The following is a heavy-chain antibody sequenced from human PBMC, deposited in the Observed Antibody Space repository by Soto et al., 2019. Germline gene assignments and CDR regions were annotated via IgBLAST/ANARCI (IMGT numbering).Heavy chain of an antibody. V-gene: IGHV1-3*01. J-gene: IGHJ4*02. Sequence: QVHLVQSGAEVKEPGASVRVSCEASGYTFTSHTIHWARQAPGQCLEWMGWIIVSHGSSRYAPQFQGRITFGRDTSATTAYMELTSLTFEDTAVYYCAREPEDGVPGDYWGQGTPVVVSS. CDR3: AREPEDGVPGDY. CDR1: GYTFTSHT. CDR2: IIVSHGSS. D-gene: IGHD2-8*01.